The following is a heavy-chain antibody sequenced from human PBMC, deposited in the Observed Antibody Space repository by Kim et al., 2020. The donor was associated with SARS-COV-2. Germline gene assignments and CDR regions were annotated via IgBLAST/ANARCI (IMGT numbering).Heavy chain of an antibody. J-gene: IGHJ4*02. CDR2: N. Sequence: NDYAVSVKSRITINPDTSKNQFSLQLNSVTPEDTAVYYCASSRYTSGFDYWGQGTLVTVSS. CDR3: ASSRYTSGFDY. V-gene: IGHV6-1*01. D-gene: IGHD6-13*01.